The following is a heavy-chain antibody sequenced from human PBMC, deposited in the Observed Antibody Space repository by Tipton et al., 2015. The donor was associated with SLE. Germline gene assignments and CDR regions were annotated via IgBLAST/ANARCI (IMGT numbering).Heavy chain of an antibody. CDR2: INWNGGST. V-gene: IGHV3-20*04. CDR1: GFTFDDYA. Sequence: SLRLSCAASGFTFDDYAMSWVRQVPGKGLEWVSGINWNGGSTAYADSVKGRFTISRDNAKNSLFLQMNSLRAEDTAVYYCARPWGYYYYYMDVWGKGTTVTVSS. CDR3: ARPWGYYYYYMDV. J-gene: IGHJ6*03. D-gene: IGHD1-26*01.